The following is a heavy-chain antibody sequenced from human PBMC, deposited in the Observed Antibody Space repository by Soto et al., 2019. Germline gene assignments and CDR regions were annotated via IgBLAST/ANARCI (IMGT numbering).Heavy chain of an antibody. Sequence: EVQLVESGGGLVQPGGSLRLSCAASGFTFSSYWMSWVRQAPGKGLEWVANIKQDGSEKYYVDSVKGRFTISRDNAKNSLYLQMNSLRAEDTAVYYCARGKSGWDYYFDYWGQGTLVTVSS. D-gene: IGHD6-19*01. CDR3: ARGKSGWDYYFDY. CDR2: IKQDGSEK. J-gene: IGHJ4*02. CDR1: GFTFSSYW. V-gene: IGHV3-7*01.